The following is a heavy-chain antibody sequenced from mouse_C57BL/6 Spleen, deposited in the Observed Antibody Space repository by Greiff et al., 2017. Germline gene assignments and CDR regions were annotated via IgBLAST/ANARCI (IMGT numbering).Heavy chain of an antibody. CDR3: TGEGGDYDS. V-gene: IGHV6-3*01. D-gene: IGHD2-4*01. CDR2: IRLKSDNYAT. CDR1: GFTFSNYW. Sequence: EVKLQESGGGLVQPGGSMKLSCVASGFTFSNYWMNWVRQSPVKGLEWVAQIRLKSDNYATHYAESVKGRFTISRDDSKSSVYLQMNNLRAEDTGIYYCTGEGGDYDSWGQGTTLTVSS. J-gene: IGHJ2*01.